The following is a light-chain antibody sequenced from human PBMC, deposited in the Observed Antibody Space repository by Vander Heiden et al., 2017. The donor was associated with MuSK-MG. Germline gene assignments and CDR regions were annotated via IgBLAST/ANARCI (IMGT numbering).Light chain of an antibody. CDR3: QQYGTLPT. CDR1: QSVDNRY. V-gene: IGKV3-20*01. J-gene: IGKJ4*01. CDR2: DAS. Sequence: EIVLTQSPGTLSLSLGERATLSRRASQSVDNRYLVWYQQKPGHAPRLLIYDASSRGAGIPDRCSGSGSGTDFTLTISGLEPDDFAVYHCQQYGTLPTFGGGTNVEIK.